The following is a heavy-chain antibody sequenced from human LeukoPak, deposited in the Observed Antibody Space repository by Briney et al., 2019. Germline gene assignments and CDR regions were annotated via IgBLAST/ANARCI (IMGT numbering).Heavy chain of an antibody. Sequence: GGTLRLSCAASGFTFSSYGMSWVRQAPGKGLEWVSAISGSGGSTYYADSVKGRFTISRDNSKNTLYLQMNSLRAEDTAVYYCAKDPQSGQWLAYFDYWGQGTLVTVSS. CDR3: AKDPQSGQWLAYFDY. J-gene: IGHJ4*02. V-gene: IGHV3-23*01. D-gene: IGHD6-19*01. CDR2: ISGSGGST. CDR1: GFTFSSYG.